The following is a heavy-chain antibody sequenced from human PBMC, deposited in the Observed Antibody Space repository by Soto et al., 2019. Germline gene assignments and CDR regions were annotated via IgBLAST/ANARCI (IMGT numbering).Heavy chain of an antibody. D-gene: IGHD2-2*01. Sequence: QVQLVQSGAEVKKPGSSVKVSCKASGGTIGSYAISWVRQAPGQGLEWMGGIIPIPGTANYAQKFQGRVTIAADKSTSTAYMELSSLRSEDTAVYYCARSQGSSTSLEIYYYYYYGMDVWGQGTTVTVSS. CDR3: ARSQGSSTSLEIYYYYYYGMDV. CDR2: IIPIPGTA. V-gene: IGHV1-69*06. J-gene: IGHJ6*02. CDR1: GGTIGSYA.